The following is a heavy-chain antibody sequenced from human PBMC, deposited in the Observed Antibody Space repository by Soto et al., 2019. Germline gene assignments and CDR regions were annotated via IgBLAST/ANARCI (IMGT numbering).Heavy chain of an antibody. CDR2: ISGSGGST. D-gene: IGHD1-7*01. V-gene: IGHV3-23*01. J-gene: IGHJ6*02. CDR3: AKYVSGTTLSGMDV. CDR1: GFTFSSYA. Sequence: GGSLRLSCAASGFTFSSYAMSWVRQAPGKGLEWVSAISGSGGSTYYADSVKGRFTISRDNSKNTLYLQMNSLRAEDTAVYYCAKYVSGTTLSGMDVWGQGTTVTVSS.